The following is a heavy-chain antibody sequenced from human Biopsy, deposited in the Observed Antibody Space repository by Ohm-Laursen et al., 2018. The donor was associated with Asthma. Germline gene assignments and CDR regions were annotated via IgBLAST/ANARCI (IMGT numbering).Heavy chain of an antibody. J-gene: IGHJ3*02. CDR1: GFTFDDYA. CDR2: VSWNSGSI. V-gene: IGHV3-9*01. CDR3: ARAYGGNFFSGAFDI. Sequence: SLRLSCAASGFTFDDYAMHWVRQAPGKGLEWVSGVSWNSGSIDYADSVKGRFTISRDNAKNSLYLQMNSLRAEDTAVYYCARAYGGNFFSGAFDIWGQGTVVIVSS. D-gene: IGHD4-23*01.